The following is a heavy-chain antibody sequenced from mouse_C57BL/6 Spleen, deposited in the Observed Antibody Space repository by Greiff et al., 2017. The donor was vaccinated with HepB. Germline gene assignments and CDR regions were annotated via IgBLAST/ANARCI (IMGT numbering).Heavy chain of an antibody. CDR2: INYDGSST. Sequence: EVQLVESEGGLVQPGSSMKLSCTASGFTFSDYYMAWVRQVPEKGLEWVANINYDGSSTYYLDSLKSRFIISRDNAKNILYLQMSSLKSEDTATYYCARDNYYGSSLAMDYWGQGTSVTVSS. J-gene: IGHJ4*01. V-gene: IGHV5-16*01. D-gene: IGHD1-1*01. CDR1: GFTFSDYY. CDR3: ARDNYYGSSLAMDY.